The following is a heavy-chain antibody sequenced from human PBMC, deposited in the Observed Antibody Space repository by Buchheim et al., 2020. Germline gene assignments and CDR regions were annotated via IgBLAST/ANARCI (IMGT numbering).Heavy chain of an antibody. CDR1: GFTFSSYG. CDR2: IAYEGSNK. J-gene: IGHJ4*02. D-gene: IGHD2-21*02. Sequence: QVQLVESGGGVVQPGRSLRLSCAASGFTFSSYGMHWVRQAPGKGLEWVAVIAYEGSNKDYADSVKGRFTSYRDKSKNRMYVQMNGLRAEYTALYYCAKDAECGCDCYLPDYCGQGTL. V-gene: IGHV3-30*18. CDR3: AKDAECGCDCYLPDY.